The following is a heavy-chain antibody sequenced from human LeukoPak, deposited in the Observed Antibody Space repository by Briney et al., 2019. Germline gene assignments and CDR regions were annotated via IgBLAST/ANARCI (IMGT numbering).Heavy chain of an antibody. V-gene: IGHV4-39*07. Sequence: SETLSLTCTVSGGSISSSSYYWGWIRQPPGKGLEWIGSIYYSGSTYYNPSLKSRVTISVDTSKNQFSLNLRSVTAADTAVYYCAREILYDSTGYYLWGQGTLVTVSS. J-gene: IGHJ4*02. CDR2: IYYSGST. D-gene: IGHD3-22*01. CDR3: AREILYDSTGYYL. CDR1: GGSISSSSYY.